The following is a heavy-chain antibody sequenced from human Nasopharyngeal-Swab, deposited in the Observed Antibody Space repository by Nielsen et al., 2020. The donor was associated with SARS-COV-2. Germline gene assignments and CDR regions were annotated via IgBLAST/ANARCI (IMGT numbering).Heavy chain of an antibody. CDR2: IKQDGSEI. CDR3: ARAEGGGYSFGFDNWFDP. Sequence: AGSLTLSCAASGFTFSSYWKSWVRLAPGTGLERVANIKQDGSEISYLDSVKGRLTISRDNAKNPLYLQMNILRAEDTAVYYCARAEGGGYSFGFDNWFDPWGQGILVTVSA. D-gene: IGHD5-18*01. V-gene: IGHV3-7*01. J-gene: IGHJ5*02. CDR1: GFTFSSYW.